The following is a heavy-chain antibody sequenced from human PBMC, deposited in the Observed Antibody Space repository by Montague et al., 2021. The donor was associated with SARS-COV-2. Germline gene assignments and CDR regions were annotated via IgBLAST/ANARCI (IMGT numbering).Heavy chain of an antibody. CDR3: ARAARDYDSWYFDL. CDR2: IWYDGSNK. J-gene: IGHJ2*01. V-gene: IGHV3-33*08. D-gene: IGHD5-12*01. CDR1: GFTFSSYG. Sequence: SLRLSCAASGFTFSSYGVHWVRQALGKGLEWVAVIWYDGSNKYYADSMKGRFTISRDNSKNTLYPQMNSLRAEDTAVYYCARAARDYDSWYFDLWGRGTLVTVSS.